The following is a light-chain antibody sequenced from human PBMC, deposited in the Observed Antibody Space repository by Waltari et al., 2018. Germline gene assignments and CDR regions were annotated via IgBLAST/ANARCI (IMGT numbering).Light chain of an antibody. V-gene: IGLV6-57*02. J-gene: IGLJ3*02. CDR2: EDN. CDR1: GGSLATNY. Sequence: KFMLTQPHSVSESPGKTVTISCTGSGGSLATNYVQWYQQRPGSAPILLIFEDNQRPSGVPDRFSGSIDTSSNSASLTISGLKTEDEADYYCQSYDSTDWVFGGGTKLTVL. CDR3: QSYDSTDWV.